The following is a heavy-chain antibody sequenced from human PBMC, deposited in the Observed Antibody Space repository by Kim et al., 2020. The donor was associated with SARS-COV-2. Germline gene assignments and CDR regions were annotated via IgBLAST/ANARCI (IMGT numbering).Heavy chain of an antibody. CDR1: GFTFSSYG. CDR2: ISYDGNNK. Sequence: GGSLRLSCAASGFTFSSYGMHWVHQAPGKGLEWVAVISYDGNNKFYADSVKGRFTISRDNSKNTLYLQMNSLRAEDTAVYYCAKDLAGVQLWLSGFDPWGQGTLVTVSS. V-gene: IGHV3-30*18. D-gene: IGHD5-18*01. CDR3: AKDLAGVQLWLSGFDP. J-gene: IGHJ5*02.